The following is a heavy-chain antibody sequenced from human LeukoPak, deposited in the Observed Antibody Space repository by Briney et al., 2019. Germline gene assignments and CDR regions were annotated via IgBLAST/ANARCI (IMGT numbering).Heavy chain of an antibody. V-gene: IGHV4-31*03. CDR3: ARDREGGFDY. CDR2: IYYSGST. CDR1: GGSISSGGYC. J-gene: IGHJ4*02. Sequence: SQTLSLTCTVSGGSISSGGYCWSWIRQHPGKGLEWIGYIYYSGSTYYNPSLKSRVTISVDTSKNQFSLKLSSVTAADTAVYYCARDREGGFDYWGQGTLVTVSS.